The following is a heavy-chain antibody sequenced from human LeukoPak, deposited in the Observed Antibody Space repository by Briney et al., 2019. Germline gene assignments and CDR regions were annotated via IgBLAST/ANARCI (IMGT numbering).Heavy chain of an antibody. CDR1: GFTFSSYA. CDR2: ISGSGGST. CDR3: AKDDGLIVVFILPN. Sequence: PGGSLRLSCAASGFTFSSYAMSWVRQAPVKGLEWVSAISGSGGSTYYADSVKGRFTISRDNSKNTLYLQMNSLRAEDTAVYYCAKDDGLIVVFILPNWGQGTLVTVSS. D-gene: IGHD3-22*01. V-gene: IGHV3-23*01. J-gene: IGHJ4*02.